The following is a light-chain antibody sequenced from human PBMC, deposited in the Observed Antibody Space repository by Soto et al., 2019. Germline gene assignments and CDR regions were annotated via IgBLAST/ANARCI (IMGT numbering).Light chain of an antibody. CDR2: DAS. J-gene: IGKJ2*01. Sequence: DIQMTQSPSSLSASVGDRVTFTCQASQDVSNYLNYYQQKPGKAPKLLIYDASNLETGVPSRFSGSGSGTDFSFTISSLPPEDIATYYCQQYDNLPYVHFGQGTKLEIK. CDR1: QDVSNY. CDR3: QQYDNLPYVH. V-gene: IGKV1-33*01.